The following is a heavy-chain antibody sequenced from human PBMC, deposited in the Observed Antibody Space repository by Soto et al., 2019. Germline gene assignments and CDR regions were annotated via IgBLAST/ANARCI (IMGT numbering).Heavy chain of an antibody. CDR2: INHSGST. J-gene: IGHJ6*02. CDR1: GGSFSGYY. CDR3: ARVTGRYYYGMDG. V-gene: IGHV4-34*01. Sequence: QVQLQQWGAGLLKPSETLSLTCAVYGGSFSGYYWSWIRQPPGKGLEWIGEINHSGSTNYNPSLKIRVTISVDTSKTQFSLKLSSVTAADTAVYYCARVTGRYYYGMDGWGQGTTVTVSS.